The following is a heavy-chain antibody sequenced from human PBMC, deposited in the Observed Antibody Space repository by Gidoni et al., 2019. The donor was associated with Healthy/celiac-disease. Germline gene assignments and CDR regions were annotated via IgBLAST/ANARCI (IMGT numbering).Heavy chain of an antibody. Sequence: QITLKESGPTLVKPTQTLTLTCTFSGFSLSTSGVGVGWIRQPPGKALEWLALIYWDDAKRYSPSLKSRLTITKDTSKNQVVLTMTNMDPVDTATYYCAHRPYYYDSSGCDAFDIWGQGTMVTVSS. V-gene: IGHV2-5*02. J-gene: IGHJ3*02. CDR3: AHRPYYYDSSGCDAFDI. CDR2: IYWDDAK. D-gene: IGHD3-22*01. CDR1: GFSLSTSGVG.